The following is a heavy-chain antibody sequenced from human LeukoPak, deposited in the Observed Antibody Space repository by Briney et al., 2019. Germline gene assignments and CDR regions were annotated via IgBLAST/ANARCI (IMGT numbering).Heavy chain of an antibody. J-gene: IGHJ5*02. D-gene: IGHD3-10*01. CDR1: GGSGNSGNYY. CDR2: IYYSGCT. CDR3: ARGRVRFDP. V-gene: IGHV4-61*01. Sequence: SETLSFNCTVSGGSGNSGNYYWRWIRQPPGKGLEWIGYIYYSGCTNYNPSLKSRVTISVDTSKNQLSLKLSSVTAADTAVYYCARGRVRFDPWGQGTLVTVSS.